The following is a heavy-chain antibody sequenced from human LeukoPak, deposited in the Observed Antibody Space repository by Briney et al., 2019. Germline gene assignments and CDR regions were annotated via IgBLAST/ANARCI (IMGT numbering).Heavy chain of an antibody. J-gene: IGHJ4*02. CDR1: GYSISSGYY. CDR2: IYHTGSI. V-gene: IGHV4-38-2*02. D-gene: IGHD6-6*01. CDR3: ARAKGIEYRNLYSFDY. Sequence: PSETLSLTCTVSGYSISSGYYWGWIRQPPGKGLEWIGSIYHTGSIFYNPSLKSRFTILVDTSENQFSLKLSSVTAADTAVYYCARAKGIEYRNLYSFDYWGQGTLVTVSS.